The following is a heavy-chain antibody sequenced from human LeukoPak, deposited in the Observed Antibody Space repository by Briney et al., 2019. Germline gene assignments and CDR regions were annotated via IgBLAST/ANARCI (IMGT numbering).Heavy chain of an antibody. CDR2: IYYSGDT. J-gene: IGHJ5*02. V-gene: IGHV4-59*01. Sequence: SETLSLTCTVSRDSISGYSWSWIRQSPGGGLEWIGYIYYSGDTAYNPSLRSRVTMSVDTSKNQFSLQLRSMTTADTAVYFCVRGPYGASKSKWFDPWGQGTQVIVSP. D-gene: IGHD4/OR15-4a*01. CDR1: RDSISGYS. CDR3: VRGPYGASKSKWFDP.